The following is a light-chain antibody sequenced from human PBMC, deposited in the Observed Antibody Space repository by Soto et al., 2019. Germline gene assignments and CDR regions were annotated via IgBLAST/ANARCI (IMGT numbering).Light chain of an antibody. CDR3: QQYGSSHLYT. CDR1: QSVSSSY. CDR2: GAS. Sequence: EIVLTQSPGTLSLSPGERATLSCRASQSVSSSYLGWYQQKPGQAPRLLIYGASNRATGILDRFSGSGSGTDFTLTISRLEPEDFAVYYCQQYGSSHLYTFGQGTKLEIK. J-gene: IGKJ2*01. V-gene: IGKV3-20*01.